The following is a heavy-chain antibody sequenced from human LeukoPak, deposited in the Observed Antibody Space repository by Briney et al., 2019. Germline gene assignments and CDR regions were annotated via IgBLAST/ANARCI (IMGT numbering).Heavy chain of an antibody. V-gene: IGHV3-21*01. J-gene: IGHJ4*02. Sequence: GGSLRLSCAASGFTFSSYNMNWVRQAPGKGLEWVSSISSSSYMYYAESVKGRFTISRDNAKNSLYLQMNSLRVEDTAVCYCARDVGSDSSGGYYHYFDDWGQGTLVTVSS. D-gene: IGHD3-22*01. CDR3: ARDVGSDSSGGYYHYFDD. CDR1: GFTFSSYN. CDR2: ISSSSYM.